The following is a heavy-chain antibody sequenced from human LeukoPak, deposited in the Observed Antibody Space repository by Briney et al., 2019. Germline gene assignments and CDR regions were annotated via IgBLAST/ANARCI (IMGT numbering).Heavy chain of an antibody. CDR3: ARSAEWELFPDH. CDR1: GYTFTRYQ. V-gene: IGHV1-2*02. D-gene: IGHD1-26*01. CDR2: INPNNGAT. J-gene: IGHJ5*02. Sequence: ASVKVSCKASGYTFTRYQIHWARQAPGQGLEWMGWINPNNGATKNAQIFQGRVTLTRDTSINTVYMELSRLTSNDTALYYCARSAEWELFPDHWGQGTLVTVS.